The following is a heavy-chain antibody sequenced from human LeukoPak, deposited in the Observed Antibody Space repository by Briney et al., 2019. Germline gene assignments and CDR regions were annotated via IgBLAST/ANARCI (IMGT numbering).Heavy chain of an antibody. D-gene: IGHD1-26*01. J-gene: IGHJ2*01. CDR1: GFTFSSHS. CDR2: ISSSSSTI. V-gene: IGHV3-48*01. CDR3: AKDRTVGASYWYFDL. Sequence: GGSLRLSCAASGFTFSSHSMNWVRQAPGKGLEWVSYISSSSSTIYYADSVKGRFTISRDSSKNTLFLHMNTLRAEDTAIYYCAKDRTVGASYWYFDLWGRGTLVTVSS.